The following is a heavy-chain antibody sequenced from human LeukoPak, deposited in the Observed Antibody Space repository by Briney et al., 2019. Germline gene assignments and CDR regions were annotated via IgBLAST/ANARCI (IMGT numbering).Heavy chain of an antibody. Sequence: SETLSLTCTVSGGSISSYYWSWIRQPPGKGLEWIGYIYYSGSTNYNPSLKSRVTISVDTSKNQFSLKLNSVTAADTAVYYCARASDYYDSGSLDYWGQGTLVTVSS. CDR1: GGSISSYY. D-gene: IGHD3-10*01. V-gene: IGHV4-59*01. CDR3: ARASDYYDSGSLDY. CDR2: IYYSGST. J-gene: IGHJ4*02.